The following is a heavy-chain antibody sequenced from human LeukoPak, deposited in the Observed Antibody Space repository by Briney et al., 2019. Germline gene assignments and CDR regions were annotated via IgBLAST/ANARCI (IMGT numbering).Heavy chain of an antibody. V-gene: IGHV3-23*01. CDR2: ISGNGGDT. D-gene: IGHD6-13*01. Sequence: GGSLRLSCAASGFTFTNYAMSWVRQAPGKGLEWVSGISGNGGDTYYADSVKGRFTISRDNSKKTVNLQMNSLRAEDTALYYCARDDGAYSSSWYDFDYWGQGTLVTVSS. CDR1: GFTFTNYA. J-gene: IGHJ4*02. CDR3: ARDDGAYSSSWYDFDY.